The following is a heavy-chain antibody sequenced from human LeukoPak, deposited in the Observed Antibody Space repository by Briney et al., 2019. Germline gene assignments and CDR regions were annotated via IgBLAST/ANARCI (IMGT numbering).Heavy chain of an antibody. Sequence: PGRSLRLSCAASAFTVTSNYMTCVRQAPGKGLEWVSFIYSGGRTYYTDSVKGRFTISRHNSKNTLYLQMNSLRPEDTAVYYCPRPNLFITGTVLIFDYWGQGTLVTVSS. CDR3: PRPNLFITGTVLIFDY. CDR2: IYSGGRT. CDR1: AFTVTSNY. V-gene: IGHV3-53*04. J-gene: IGHJ4*02. D-gene: IGHD1-20*01.